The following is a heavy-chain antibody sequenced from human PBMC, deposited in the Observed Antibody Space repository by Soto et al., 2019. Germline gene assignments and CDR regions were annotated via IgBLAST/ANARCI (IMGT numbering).Heavy chain of an antibody. CDR2: INHSGST. CDR3: ARHFSGYSYGGFDY. Sequence: SETLSLTCAVYGGSFSGYYWSWIRQPPGKGLEWIGEINHSGSTNYNPSLKSRVTISVDRSKNQFSLKLSSVTAADTAVYYCARHFSGYSYGGFDYWGQGTLVTVSS. V-gene: IGHV4-34*01. J-gene: IGHJ4*02. D-gene: IGHD5-18*01. CDR1: GGSFSGYY.